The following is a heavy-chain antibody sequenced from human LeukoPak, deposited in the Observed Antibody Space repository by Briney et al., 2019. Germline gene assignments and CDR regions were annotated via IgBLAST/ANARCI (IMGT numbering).Heavy chain of an antibody. J-gene: IGHJ5*02. Sequence: PSETLSLTCAVSGGSISSGGYSWIWIRQPPGKGLEWIGYIYHSGSTYYNPSLKSRVTISVDRSKNQFSLKLSSVTAADTAVYYCARVSLILGWFDPWGQGTLVTVSS. CDR2: IYHSGST. CDR3: ARVSLILGWFDP. CDR1: GGSISSGGYS. D-gene: IGHD3-16*01. V-gene: IGHV4-30-2*01.